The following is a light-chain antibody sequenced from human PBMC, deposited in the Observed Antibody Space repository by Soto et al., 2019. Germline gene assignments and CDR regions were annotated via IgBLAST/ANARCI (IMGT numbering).Light chain of an antibody. CDR2: GAS. V-gene: IGKV3-20*01. CDR1: QSVSSSY. J-gene: IGKJ5*01. CDR3: QQYGSSPT. Sequence: EIVLTQSPGTQSLSPGERATRSCRASQSVSSSYLAWYQQKPGQAPRLLIYGASSRAAGIPDRFSGSGSGTDFTLTISRLEPEDFAVYYCQQYGSSPTFGQGTRLEIK.